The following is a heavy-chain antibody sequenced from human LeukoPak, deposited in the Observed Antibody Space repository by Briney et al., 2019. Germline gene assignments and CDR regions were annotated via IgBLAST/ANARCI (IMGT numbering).Heavy chain of an antibody. CDR3: AKSSPNRVNANWFDP. Sequence: PGGSLRLSCAASGFTFSSYAMSWVRQAPGKGLEWVSAISGSGGSTYYADSVKGRFTISRDNSKNTLYLQMNSLRAEDTAVYYCAKSSPNRVNANWFDPWAREPWSPSP. J-gene: IGHJ5*02. CDR1: GFTFSSYA. D-gene: IGHD1-14*01. CDR2: ISGSGGST. V-gene: IGHV3-23*01.